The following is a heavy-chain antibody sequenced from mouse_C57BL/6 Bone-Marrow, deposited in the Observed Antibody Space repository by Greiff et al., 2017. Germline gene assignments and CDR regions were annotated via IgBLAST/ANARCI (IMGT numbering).Heavy chain of an antibody. J-gene: IGHJ1*03. CDR3: TRITTVVPIDD. V-gene: IGHV1-5*01. CDR2: IYPGNSDT. CDR1: GYTFTSYC. D-gene: IGHD1-1*01. Sequence: EVQLQESGTVLARPGASVKMSCKTSGYTFTSYCMHWVKQRPGQGLEWIGAIYPGNSDTSYNQKFKGKAKLTAVTSASTAYLELRSLTYEDSAVXDCTRITTVVPIDDWGTGTTVTVSS.